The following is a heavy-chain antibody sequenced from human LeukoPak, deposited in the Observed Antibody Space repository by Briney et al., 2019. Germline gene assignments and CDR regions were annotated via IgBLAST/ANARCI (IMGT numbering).Heavy chain of an antibody. V-gene: IGHV4-4*09. CDR2: IYTSGST. Sequence: SETLSLTCTVSGGSISSYYWSWIRQTPGKGLEWIGYIYTSGSTNYNPSLKSRVTISVDTSKNQFSLKLSSVTAADTAVYYCARLENYYYYMDVWGKGTTVTVSS. CDR1: GGSISSYY. CDR3: ARLENYYYYMDV. J-gene: IGHJ6*03. D-gene: IGHD1-1*01.